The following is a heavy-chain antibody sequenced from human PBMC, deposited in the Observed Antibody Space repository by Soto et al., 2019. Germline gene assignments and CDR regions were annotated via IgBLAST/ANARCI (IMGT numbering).Heavy chain of an antibody. CDR2: ISSSSSYI. Sequence: EVQLVESGGGLVKPGGSLRLSCAASGFTFSSYSMNWVRQAPGKGLEWVSSISSSSSYIYYADSVKGRFTISRDNAKKSLYLQMNSLRAEDTAVYYCARDGRGYSGYDSRGYFDYWGQGTLVTVSS. D-gene: IGHD5-12*01. CDR3: ARDGRGYSGYDSRGYFDY. J-gene: IGHJ4*02. V-gene: IGHV3-21*01. CDR1: GFTFSSYS.